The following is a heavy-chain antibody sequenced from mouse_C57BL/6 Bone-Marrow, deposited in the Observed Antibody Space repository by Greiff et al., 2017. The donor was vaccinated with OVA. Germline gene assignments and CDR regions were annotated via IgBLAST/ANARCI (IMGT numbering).Heavy chain of an antibody. V-gene: IGHV1-37*01. CDR3: ARGDYYGSSPYYAMDY. Sequence: VQLQQSGPELVKPGASVKISCKASGYSFTGYFMNWVKQSHGKSLEWIGRINPYNGDTFYNQKFKGKATLTVDKSSSIAHMELLSLTSEDFAVYYCARGDYYGSSPYYAMDYWGQGTSVTVSS. CDR1: GYSFTGYF. J-gene: IGHJ4*01. D-gene: IGHD1-1*01. CDR2: INPYNGDT.